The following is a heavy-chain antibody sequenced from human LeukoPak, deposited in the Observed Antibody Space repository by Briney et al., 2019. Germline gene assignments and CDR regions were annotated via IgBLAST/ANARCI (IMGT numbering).Heavy chain of an antibody. Sequence: GGSLRLSCAASGLIFSIYWMHCVRQAPGKGLVWVARMLTFGTTTAYADSVKGRFTISRDNAKNTMFLQMTSLRAEGSGVYYCAREGFIYGYTVAQDYWGHGTLVTVSS. CDR1: GLIFSIYW. CDR2: MLTFGTTT. CDR3: AREGFIYGYTVAQDY. J-gene: IGHJ4*01. D-gene: IGHD5-18*01. V-gene: IGHV3-74*01.